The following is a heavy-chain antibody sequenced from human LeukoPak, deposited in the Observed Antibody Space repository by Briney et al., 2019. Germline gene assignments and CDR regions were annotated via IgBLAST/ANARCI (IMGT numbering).Heavy chain of an antibody. CDR3: ARGRQLLLYSPPDAFDI. CDR1: GGTFSSYA. J-gene: IGHJ3*02. Sequence: GASVKVSCKASGGTFSSYAISWVRQAPGQGLEWMGRIIPILGIANYAQKFQGRVTITADKSTSTAYMELSSLRSEDTAVYYCARGRQLLLYSPPDAFDIWGQGTMVTVSS. CDR2: IIPILGIA. D-gene: IGHD2-2*02. V-gene: IGHV1-69*04.